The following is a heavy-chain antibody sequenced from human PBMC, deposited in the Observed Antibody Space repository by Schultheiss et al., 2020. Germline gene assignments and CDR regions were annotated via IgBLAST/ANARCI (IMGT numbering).Heavy chain of an antibody. V-gene: IGHV3-21*01. CDR2: ISSSSSYI. D-gene: IGHD2-8*02. J-gene: IGHJ4*02. CDR1: GFTFGDFA. Sequence: GGSLRLSCAASGFTFGDFAMTWFRQAPGKGLEWVSSISSSSSYIYYADSVKGRFTISRDNAKNSLYLQMNSLRAEDTAVYYCARAVEDIVLVVYAIWFDYWGQGTLVTVSS. CDR3: ARAVEDIVLVVYAIWFDY.